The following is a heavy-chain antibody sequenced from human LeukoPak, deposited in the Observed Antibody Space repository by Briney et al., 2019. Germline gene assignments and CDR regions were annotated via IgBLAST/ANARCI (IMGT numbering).Heavy chain of an antibody. Sequence: ASLKVSCKGSGYTFTGYYMYWVRQAPGQGRERMGEIYPNRGGTNYAQKFQGRVTMTRDTSISTAYMELSRLRSDDTAVYYCASFNSVDTAMVTGYYYYMDVWGKGTTVTVSS. J-gene: IGHJ6*03. CDR1: GYTFTGYY. D-gene: IGHD5-18*01. V-gene: IGHV1-2*02. CDR2: IYPNRGGT. CDR3: ASFNSVDTAMVTGYYYYMDV.